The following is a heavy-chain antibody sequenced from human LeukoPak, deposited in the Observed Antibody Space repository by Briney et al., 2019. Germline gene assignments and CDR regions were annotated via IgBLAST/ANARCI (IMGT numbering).Heavy chain of an antibody. J-gene: IGHJ4*02. Sequence: SETLSVTCSVSGASISSYYWSWIRQPPGKGLEWIGYLSYSGSTYYNPSLKSRVSISVDTSKNQFSLRLRSVTAADTALYYCARHDSGYDLDFWGQGTLVTVSS. CDR3: ARHDSGYDLDF. D-gene: IGHD5-12*01. CDR2: LSYSGST. V-gene: IGHV4-59*08. CDR1: GASISSYY.